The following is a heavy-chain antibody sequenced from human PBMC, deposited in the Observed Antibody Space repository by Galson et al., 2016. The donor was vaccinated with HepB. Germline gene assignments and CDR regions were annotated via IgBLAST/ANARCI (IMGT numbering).Heavy chain of an antibody. CDR3: VRGYCSGGSCYRGMDV. J-gene: IGHJ6*02. Sequence: SLRLSCAASGFTFDDYGMSWVRQAPGKGLEWVSGINWNGGSPGYADSVKGRFTISRDDAKNSLYLQMNSLRAEDTALYYWVRGYCSGGSCYRGMDVWGQGTTVTVSS. CDR1: GFTFDDYG. V-gene: IGHV3-20*04. CDR2: INWNGGSP. D-gene: IGHD2-15*01.